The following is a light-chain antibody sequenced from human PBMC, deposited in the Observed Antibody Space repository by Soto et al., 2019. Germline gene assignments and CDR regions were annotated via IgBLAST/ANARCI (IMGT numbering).Light chain of an antibody. V-gene: IGKV3-15*01. CDR3: QQYNNWPIT. J-gene: IGKJ5*01. CDR1: QSVSSSY. CDR2: GAS. Sequence: EIVLTQSPGTLSLSPGERATLSCSASQSVSSSYLAWYQQKPGQPPRLLMYGASTRATGIPARFSGSGSGTEFTLTISSLQSEDFAVYYCQQYNNWPITFGQGTRLEIK.